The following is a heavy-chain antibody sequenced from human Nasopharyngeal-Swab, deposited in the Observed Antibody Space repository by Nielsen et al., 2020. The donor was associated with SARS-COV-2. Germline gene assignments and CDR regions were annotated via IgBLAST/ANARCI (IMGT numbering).Heavy chain of an antibody. D-gene: IGHD6-13*01. CDR2: VNHSGST. CDR3: ARGLLYSSSSPPYYYYYYMDV. CDR1: SGSFSGYY. Sequence: SETLSLTCAVYSGSFSGYYWSWIRQPPGKGLEWIGEVNHSGSTNYNPSLKSRVTISVDTSKNQFSLKLSSVTAADTAVYYCARGLLYSSSSPPYYYYYYMDVWGKGTTVTVSS. J-gene: IGHJ6*03. V-gene: IGHV4-34*01.